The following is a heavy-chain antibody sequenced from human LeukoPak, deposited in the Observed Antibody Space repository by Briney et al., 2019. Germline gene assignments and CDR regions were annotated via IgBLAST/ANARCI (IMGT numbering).Heavy chain of an antibody. CDR1: GGSISSGDYY. V-gene: IGHV4-30-2*01. CDR3: ARSIAAAPYAFDI. CDR2: IYHSGST. D-gene: IGHD6-13*01. Sequence: PSETLSLTCTVSGGSISSGDYYWSWIRQPPGKGLEWIGYIYHSGSTYYNPSLKSRVTTSVDRSKNQFSLKLSSVTAADTAVYYCARSIAAAPYAFDIWGQGTMVTVSS. J-gene: IGHJ3*02.